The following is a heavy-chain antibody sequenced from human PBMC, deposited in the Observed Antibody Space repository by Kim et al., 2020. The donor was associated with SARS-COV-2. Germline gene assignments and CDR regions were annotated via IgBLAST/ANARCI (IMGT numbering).Heavy chain of an antibody. CDR3: ARVTSSGYYSPYYFDY. D-gene: IGHD3-22*01. Sequence: DSVKGRFTISRDNSKNTLYLQMNSLRAEDTAVYYCARVTSSGYYSPYYFDYWGQGTLVTVSS. V-gene: IGHV3-53*01. J-gene: IGHJ4*02.